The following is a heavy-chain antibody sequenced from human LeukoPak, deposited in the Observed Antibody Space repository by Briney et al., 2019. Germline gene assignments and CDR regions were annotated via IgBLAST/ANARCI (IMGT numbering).Heavy chain of an antibody. CDR1: GGSFSGYY. CDR3: ARDSSSSPGNEEPKWYNWFDP. J-gene: IGHJ5*02. V-gene: IGHV4-34*01. D-gene: IGHD6-13*01. Sequence: SETLSLTCAVYGGSFSGYYWSWIRQPPGKGLEWIGEINHSGSTNYNSSLKSRVTMSVDTSKNQFSLKLSSVTAADTAVYYCARDSSSSPGNEEPKWYNWFDPWGQGTLVTVSS. CDR2: INHSGST.